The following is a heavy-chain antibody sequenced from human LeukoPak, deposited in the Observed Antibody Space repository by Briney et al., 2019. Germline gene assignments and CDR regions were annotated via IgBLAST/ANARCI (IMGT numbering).Heavy chain of an antibody. D-gene: IGHD2-2*01. CDR3: ARGQRPQYTSTWDNWFDP. J-gene: IGHJ5*02. V-gene: IGHV3-48*03. CDR2: IRCSGNKI. CDR1: GLPYSSYE. Sequence: GGSLRLSCAASGLPYSSYEMKWVRQAPGKRVQWVSYIRCSGNKIYYAASVKGRFSISRDNANTSLYLQIDSLRAEDTAVYYCARGQRPQYTSTWDNWFDPWGQGTQVTVSS.